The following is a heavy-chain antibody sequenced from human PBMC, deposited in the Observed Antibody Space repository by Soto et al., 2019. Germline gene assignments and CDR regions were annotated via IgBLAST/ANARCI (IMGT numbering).Heavy chain of an antibody. V-gene: IGHV4-30-4*01. Sequence: QVQLQESGPGLVMPSQTLSLPCTVSGGSIHDIDSYWTWIRQSPGRGPEWIGYIHNSGNTFYSPSLKRRLAISIDTSKSQFSLKLSAVTAADTAFYYCARSTYGEGYPHFFADWGQGTLVTVSS. CDR1: GGSIHDIDSY. J-gene: IGHJ4*02. CDR3: ARSTYGEGYPHFFAD. CDR2: IHNSGNT. D-gene: IGHD3-16*02.